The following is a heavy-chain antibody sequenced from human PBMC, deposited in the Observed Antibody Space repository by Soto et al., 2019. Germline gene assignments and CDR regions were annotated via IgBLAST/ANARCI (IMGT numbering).Heavy chain of an antibody. Sequence: QVQLQQWGAGLLKPSETLSLTCAVYGGSFSGYYWSWIRQPPGKGLEWIGEINHSGSTNYNPSLKSRVTISVDTSKNQFSLKLSSVTAADTAVYYCARGDVYYDFWSGYYRKYYFDYWGQGTLVTVSS. D-gene: IGHD3-3*01. V-gene: IGHV4-34*01. J-gene: IGHJ4*02. CDR3: ARGDVYYDFWSGYYRKYYFDY. CDR1: GGSFSGYY. CDR2: INHSGST.